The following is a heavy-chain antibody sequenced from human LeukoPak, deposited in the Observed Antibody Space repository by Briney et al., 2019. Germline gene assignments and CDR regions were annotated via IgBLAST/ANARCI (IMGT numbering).Heavy chain of an antibody. CDR3: ARENVAGTDYYYGMDV. D-gene: IGHD6-19*01. V-gene: IGHV3-48*01. CDR1: GFTFSSYS. CDR2: ISSSSSTI. J-gene: IGHJ6*02. Sequence: GGSLRLSCAASGFTFSSYSMNWVRQAPGKVLEWVSYISSSSSTIYYADSVKGRVTISRDNAKNSLYLQMNSLRAEDTAVYYCARENVAGTDYYYGMDVWGQGTTVTVSS.